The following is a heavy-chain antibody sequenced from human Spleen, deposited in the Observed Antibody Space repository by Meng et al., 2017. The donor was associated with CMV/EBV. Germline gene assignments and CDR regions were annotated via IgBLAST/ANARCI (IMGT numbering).Heavy chain of an antibody. Sequence: TCAVYGGSFSGYYWSWIRQPPGKGLEWIGEINHSGSTNYNPSLKSRVTISVDTSKNQFSLKLSSVTAADTAVYYCASRGAGVPVVDPWGQGTLVTVSS. V-gene: IGHV4-34*01. CDR2: INHSGST. D-gene: IGHD2-2*01. CDR3: ASRGAGVPVVDP. J-gene: IGHJ5*02. CDR1: GGSFSGYY.